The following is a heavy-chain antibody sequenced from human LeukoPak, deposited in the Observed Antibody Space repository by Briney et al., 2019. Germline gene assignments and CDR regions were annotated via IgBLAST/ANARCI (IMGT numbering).Heavy chain of an antibody. D-gene: IGHD5-12*01. J-gene: IGHJ4*02. CDR2: ISGSGGST. CDR3: AKDMKVTIRYRGLFDY. CDR1: GITFNTYA. V-gene: IGHV3-23*01. Sequence: PGGSLRLSCAASGITFNTYAMNWVRQAPGEGLEWVSTISGSGGSTFYADSVKGRFTTSRDNSKNTLYMQMNDLRPEDTDVYYCAKDMKVTIRYRGLFDYWGQGTQVTVSS.